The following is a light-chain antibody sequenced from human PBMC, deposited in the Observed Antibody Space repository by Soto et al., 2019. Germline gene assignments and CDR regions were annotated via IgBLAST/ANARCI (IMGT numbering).Light chain of an antibody. V-gene: IGKV1-39*01. CDR1: QSISTY. CDR3: QQSYTAPLT. Sequence: DIQMTQSPSSLSASVGDRVTITCRASQSISTYLNWYQQKPGKAPNLLIFAASTLQSGVSSRFSGSGSGTDFTLTIRSLQPEDFATYYCQQSYTAPLTFGGGTKVDIK. CDR2: AAS. J-gene: IGKJ4*01.